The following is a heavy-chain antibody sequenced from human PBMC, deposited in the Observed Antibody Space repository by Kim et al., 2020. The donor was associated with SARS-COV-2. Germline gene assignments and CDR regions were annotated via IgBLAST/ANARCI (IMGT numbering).Heavy chain of an antibody. Sequence: GGSLRLSCAASGFTFSSYAMHWVRQAPGKGLEWVAVISYDGSNKYYADSVKGRFTISRDNSKNTLYLQMNSLRAEDTAVYYCARDMRRIAAAGRGDYWGQGTLVTVSS. V-gene: IGHV3-30-3*01. J-gene: IGHJ4*02. CDR3: ARDMRRIAAAGRGDY. CDR2: ISYDGSNK. D-gene: IGHD6-13*01. CDR1: GFTFSSYA.